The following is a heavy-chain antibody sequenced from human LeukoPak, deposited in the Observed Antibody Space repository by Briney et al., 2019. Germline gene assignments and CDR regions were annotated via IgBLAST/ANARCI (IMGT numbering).Heavy chain of an antibody. D-gene: IGHD3-22*01. Sequence: RASVEVSCKVSGYTLTELSMLWVRQAPGKGLEWMGGFDPEDGETIYAQKFQGRVTMTEDTSTDTAYMELSSLRSEDTAVYYCATYSSSSGSGSGAFDIWGQGTMVTVSS. V-gene: IGHV1-24*01. CDR2: FDPEDGET. CDR3: ATYSSSSGSGSGAFDI. CDR1: GYTLTELS. J-gene: IGHJ3*02.